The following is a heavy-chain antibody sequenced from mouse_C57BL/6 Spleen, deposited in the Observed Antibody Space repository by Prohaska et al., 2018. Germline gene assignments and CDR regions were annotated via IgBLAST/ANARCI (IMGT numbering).Heavy chain of an antibody. CDR3: ASPGSSPYWYFDV. CDR2: INPNNGGT. D-gene: IGHD1-1*01. J-gene: IGHJ1*03. V-gene: IGHV1-18*01. Sequence: CKASGYTFTDYNMDWVKQSHGKSLEWIGDINPNNGGTIYNQKFKGKATLTVDKSSSTAYMELRSLTSEDTAVYYCASPGSSPYWYFDVWGTGTTVTVSS. CDR1: GYTFTDYN.